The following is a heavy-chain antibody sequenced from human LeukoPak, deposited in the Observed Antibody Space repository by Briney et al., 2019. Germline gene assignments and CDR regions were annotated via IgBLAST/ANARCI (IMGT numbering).Heavy chain of an antibody. Sequence: PGRSLRLSCAASGFTFSSYAMHWVRQAPGKGLEWVAVISYDGSNKYYADSVKGRFTISRDNSKNTLYLQMNSLRAEDTAVYYCARTGYDFWSGYPYYYYMDVWGKGTTVTVSS. D-gene: IGHD3-3*01. J-gene: IGHJ6*03. V-gene: IGHV3-30*01. CDR3: ARTGYDFWSGYPYYYYMDV. CDR1: GFTFSSYA. CDR2: ISYDGSNK.